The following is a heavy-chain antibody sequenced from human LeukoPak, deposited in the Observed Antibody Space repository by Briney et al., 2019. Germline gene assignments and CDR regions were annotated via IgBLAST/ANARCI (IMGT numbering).Heavy chain of an antibody. D-gene: IGHD6-6*01. J-gene: IGHJ4*02. Sequence: ASVKVSCKASGGTFSSYAISWVRQATGQGLEWMGWMNPNSGNTGYAQKFQGRVTMTRNTSISTAYMELSSLRSEDTAVYYCARSSNSRFDYWGQGTLVTVSS. V-gene: IGHV1-8*02. CDR3: ARSSNSRFDY. CDR1: GGTFSSYA. CDR2: MNPNSGNT.